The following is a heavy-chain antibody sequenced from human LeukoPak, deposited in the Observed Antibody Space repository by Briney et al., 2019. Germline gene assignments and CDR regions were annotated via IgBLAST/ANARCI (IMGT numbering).Heavy chain of an antibody. CDR3: ARVDIVATIIDC. D-gene: IGHD5-12*01. CDR2: IYHSGST. CDR1: GGSISSGGYS. Sequence: SQTLSLTCAVSGGSISSGGYSWSWIRQPPGKGLEWIGYIYHSGSTYYNPSLKSRVTIPVDRSKNQFSLKLSSVTAADTAVYYCARVDIVATIIDCWGQGTLVTVSS. J-gene: IGHJ4*02. V-gene: IGHV4-30-2*01.